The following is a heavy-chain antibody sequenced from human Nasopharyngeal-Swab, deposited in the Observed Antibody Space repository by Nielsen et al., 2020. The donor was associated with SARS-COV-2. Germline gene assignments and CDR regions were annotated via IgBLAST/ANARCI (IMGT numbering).Heavy chain of an antibody. CDR2: ISSSSSYI. J-gene: IGHJ4*02. V-gene: IGHV3-21*04. Sequence: VRQAPGKGLEWVSSISSSSSYIYYADSVKGRFTISRDNSKNTLYLQMNSLRAEDTAVYYCAREGYSSGWLDYWGQGTLVTVSS. D-gene: IGHD6-19*01. CDR3: AREGYSSGWLDY.